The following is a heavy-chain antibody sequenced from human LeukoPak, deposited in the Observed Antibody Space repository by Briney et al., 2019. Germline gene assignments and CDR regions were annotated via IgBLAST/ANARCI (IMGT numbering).Heavy chain of an antibody. Sequence: GGSLRLSCAASGFTFSSYAMSWVRQAPGKGLEWVSAISGSGGSTYYADSVKGRFTISRDNSKNTLYLQMSSLKTEDTAVYYCTTDLLLAHNCWGQGTLVTVSS. D-gene: IGHD2/OR15-2a*01. J-gene: IGHJ4*02. CDR2: ISGSGGST. CDR1: GFTFSSYA. CDR3: TTDLLLAHNC. V-gene: IGHV3-23*01.